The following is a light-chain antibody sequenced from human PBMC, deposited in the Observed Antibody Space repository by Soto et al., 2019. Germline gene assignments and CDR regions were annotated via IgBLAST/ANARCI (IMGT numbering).Light chain of an antibody. CDR3: QQYNSYPWT. J-gene: IGKJ1*01. Sequence: EVVLPQSPGTLSLSPGERATLSCRASQSVSSSLGWYQQKPGQAPRLLIYGASSRATGIPARFSGSGSGTEFTLTISSLQPDDFATYYCQQYNSYPWTFGQGTKVDIK. CDR2: GAS. CDR1: QSVSSS. V-gene: IGKV3D-15*01.